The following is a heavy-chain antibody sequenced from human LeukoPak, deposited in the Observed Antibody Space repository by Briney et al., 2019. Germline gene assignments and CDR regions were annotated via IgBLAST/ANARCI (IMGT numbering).Heavy chain of an antibody. CDR1: GGSMSPYH. CDR3: ARAVSGRFDY. CDR2: IYYSGST. V-gene: IGHV4-59*12. Sequence: SETLSLTCTVSGGSMSPYHWGWVRQPPGKGLEWTGYIYYSGSTNYNPSLKSRVTISVDTSKNQLSLKLSSVTAADTAIYYCARAVSGRFDYWGQGTLVTVSS. D-gene: IGHD6-19*01. J-gene: IGHJ4*02.